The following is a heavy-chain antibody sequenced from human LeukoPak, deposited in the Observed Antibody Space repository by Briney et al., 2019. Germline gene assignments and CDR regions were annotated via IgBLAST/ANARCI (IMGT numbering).Heavy chain of an antibody. D-gene: IGHD1-26*01. V-gene: IGHV3-30*03. Sequence: GRSLRLSCAASGFTFSSYGMHWVRQAPGKGLEWVAVISYDGSNKYYADSVKGRFTISRDNSKNTLYLQMNSLRAEDTAVYYCAREGPKSGSYYDYYYGMDVWGQGTTVTVSS. CDR2: ISYDGSNK. CDR1: GFTFSSYG. J-gene: IGHJ6*02. CDR3: AREGPKSGSYYDYYYGMDV.